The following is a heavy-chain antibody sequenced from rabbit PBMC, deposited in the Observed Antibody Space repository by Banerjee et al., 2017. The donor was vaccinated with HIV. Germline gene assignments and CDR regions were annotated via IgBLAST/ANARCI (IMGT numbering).Heavy chain of an antibody. V-gene: IGHV1S40*01. CDR3: ARGGDAGTTYWNFNL. Sequence: QSLEESGGDLVKPGASLTLTCTASGFSFSSGYDMCWVRQAPGKGLEWIACIYAGSSGYTYYASWAKGRFTISKTSSTTVTLQMTSLTAADTATYFCARGGDAGTTYWNFNLWGPGTLVTVS. D-gene: IGHD8-1*01. J-gene: IGHJ4*01. CDR2: IYAGSSGYT. CDR1: GFSFSSGYD.